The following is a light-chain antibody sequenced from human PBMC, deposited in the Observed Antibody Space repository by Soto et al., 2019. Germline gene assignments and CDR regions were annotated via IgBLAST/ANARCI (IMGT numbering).Light chain of an antibody. CDR3: QQYNNWPI. CDR2: GAS. CDR1: QSVSSN. V-gene: IGKV3-15*01. J-gene: IGKJ4*01. Sequence: TQSPATLSVSPGERATLSCXASQSVSSNLAWYQQKPGQAPRLLIYGASTRATGIPARFSGSGSGTEFTLTISSLQSEDFAVYYCQQYNNWPIFGGGTKVEIK.